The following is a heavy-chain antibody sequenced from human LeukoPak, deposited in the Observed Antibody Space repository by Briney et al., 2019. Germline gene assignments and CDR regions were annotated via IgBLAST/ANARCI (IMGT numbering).Heavy chain of an antibody. CDR1: GFTFSTCW. J-gene: IGHJ6*04. V-gene: IGHV3-7*01. Sequence: GGSLRLSCAASGFTFSTCWMSWVRQAPGKGLEWVANIKQDGSEKYYVDSVKGRFTISRDNAKNSLYLQMNSLRAEDTAVYYCAELGITMIGGVWGKGTTVTISS. CDR2: IKQDGSEK. CDR3: AELGITMIGGV. D-gene: IGHD3-10*02.